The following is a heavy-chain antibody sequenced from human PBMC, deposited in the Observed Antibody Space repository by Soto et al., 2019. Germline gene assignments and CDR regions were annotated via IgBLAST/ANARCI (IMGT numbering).Heavy chain of an antibody. CDR2: IYYSGST. J-gene: IGHJ4*02. CDR1: GGSISSSSYY. CDR3: ARLVYDSSGYRPG. V-gene: IGHV4-39*01. D-gene: IGHD3-22*01. Sequence: PSETLSLTCTVSGGSISSSSYYWGWIRQPPGKVLEWIVSIYYSGSTYYNPSLKSRVTISLDTSNNQFSLKLSSVTSSDTAVYYCARLVYDSSGYRPGWGQGTLVTVS.